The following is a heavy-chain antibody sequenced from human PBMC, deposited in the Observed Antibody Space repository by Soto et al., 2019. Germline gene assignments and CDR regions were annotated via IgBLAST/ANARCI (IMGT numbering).Heavy chain of an antibody. CDR2: IRSKAYGGTT. CDR3: TGEGEMASLDY. V-gene: IGHV3-49*03. D-gene: IGHD5-12*01. CDR1: GFTFGDYA. Sequence: GGSLRLSCTASGFTFGDYAMSWFRQAPGKGLEWVGFIRSKAYGGTTEYAASVKGRFTISRDDSKSIAYLQMNSLKTEDTAVYYCTGEGEMASLDYWGQGTLVTVSS. J-gene: IGHJ4*02.